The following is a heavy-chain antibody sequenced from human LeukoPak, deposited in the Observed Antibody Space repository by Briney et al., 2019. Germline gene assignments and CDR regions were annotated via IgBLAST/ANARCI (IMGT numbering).Heavy chain of an antibody. CDR3: ARASNYYGSGSYTLNAFDI. Sequence: GASVKVSCKASGYTFTSYYMHWARQAPGQGLEWMGIINPSGDSTFYAQNFQGRVTMTRDTSTSAVYMELSSLRSEDTAVYYCARASNYYGSGSYTLNAFDIWGQGTMVTVSS. J-gene: IGHJ3*02. D-gene: IGHD3-10*01. CDR2: INPSGDST. V-gene: IGHV1-46*01. CDR1: GYTFTSYY.